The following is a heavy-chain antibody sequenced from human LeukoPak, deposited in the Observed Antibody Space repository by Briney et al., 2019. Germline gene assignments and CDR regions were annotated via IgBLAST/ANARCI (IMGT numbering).Heavy chain of an antibody. J-gene: IGHJ4*02. CDR3: ARGHSYGYGGSDY. V-gene: IGHV4-59*01. Sequence: SETLSLTCTVSGGSISSYYWSWIRQPPGKGLEWIGYIYYSGSTNYNPSLKSRVTISVDTSKNQFSLKLSSVTAADTAVYYCARGHSYGYGGSDYWGQGTLVTVSS. D-gene: IGHD5-18*01. CDR2: IYYSGST. CDR1: GGSISSYY.